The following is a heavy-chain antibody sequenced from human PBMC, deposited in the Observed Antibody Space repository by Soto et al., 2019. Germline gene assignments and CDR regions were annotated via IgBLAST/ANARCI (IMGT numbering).Heavy chain of an antibody. CDR1: GYSFTSYW. CDR2: IYPGDSDT. CDR3: ARRAVIAAAGTAYFDY. J-gene: IGHJ4*02. Sequence: GESLKISCKGSGYSFTSYWIGWVRQMPGKGLEWMGIIYPGDSDTRYSPSFQGKVTISADKSSSTAYLQWSSLKASDTAMYYCARRAVIAAAGTAYFDYWGQGTLVTVSS. V-gene: IGHV5-51*01. D-gene: IGHD6-13*01.